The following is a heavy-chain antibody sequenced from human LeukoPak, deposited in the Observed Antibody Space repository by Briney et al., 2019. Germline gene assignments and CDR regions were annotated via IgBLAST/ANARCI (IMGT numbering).Heavy chain of an antibody. Sequence: GGSLRLSCAASGFTFSSYGMHWVRQAPGKGLEWVAVIWYDGSNKYYADSVKGRFTISRDNSKNTLYLQMNSLRAEDTAVYYCARDQGSGSYPSLIDYWGQGTLVTVSS. D-gene: IGHD1-26*01. V-gene: IGHV3-33*01. CDR3: ARDQGSGSYPSLIDY. CDR1: GFTFSSYG. J-gene: IGHJ4*02. CDR2: IWYDGSNK.